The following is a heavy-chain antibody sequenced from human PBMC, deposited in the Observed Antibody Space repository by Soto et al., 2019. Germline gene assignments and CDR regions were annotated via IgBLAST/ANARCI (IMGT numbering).Heavy chain of an antibody. D-gene: IGHD4-4*01. Sequence: QLQLQESGPGLVKPSETLSLTCTVSGGSISSSSYYWGWIRQPPGKGLEWIGSIYYSGSTYYNPSLEGRVTISVDTSKNQFSLKVSSVTAADTAVYYCASTSKRTVNRDYWGQGTLVTVSS. CDR3: ASTSKRTVNRDY. J-gene: IGHJ4*02. CDR1: GGSISSSSYY. CDR2: IYYSGST. V-gene: IGHV4-39*01.